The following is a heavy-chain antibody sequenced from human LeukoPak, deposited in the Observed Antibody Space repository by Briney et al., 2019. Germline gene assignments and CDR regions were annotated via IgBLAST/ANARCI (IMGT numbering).Heavy chain of an antibody. CDR1: GYTFTNYG. V-gene: IGHV1-18*01. CDR3: ARAAKVLWLGHTANWFDP. Sequence: GASVKVSCKASGYTFTNYGISWVRQATGQGLEWMGWISAYSGDTNYAQNLQGRVTMTTDASTSTAYMELRSLKSDDTAVYYCARAAKVLWLGHTANWFDPWGQGTLVTVSS. CDR2: ISAYSGDT. D-gene: IGHD5-18*01. J-gene: IGHJ5*02.